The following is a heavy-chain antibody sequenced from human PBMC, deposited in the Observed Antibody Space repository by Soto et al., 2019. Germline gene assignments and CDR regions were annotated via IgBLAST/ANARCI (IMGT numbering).Heavy chain of an antibody. V-gene: IGHV3-30-3*01. CDR2: ISYDGSNK. J-gene: IGHJ6*02. D-gene: IGHD5-12*01. CDR3: ARADSGWPRGYYYYGMDV. CDR1: GFTFSSYA. Sequence: PGGSLRLSCAASGFTFSSYAMHWVRQAPGKGLEWVAVISYDGSNKYYADSVKGRFTISRDNSKNTLYLQMNSLRAEDTAVYYCARADSGWPRGYYYYGMDVWGRGTTVTVSS.